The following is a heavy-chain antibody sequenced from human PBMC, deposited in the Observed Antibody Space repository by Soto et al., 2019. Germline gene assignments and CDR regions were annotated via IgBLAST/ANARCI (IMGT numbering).Heavy chain of an antibody. V-gene: IGHV3-23*01. CDR1: GITFSSYA. J-gene: IGHJ6*02. Sequence: EVQLLESGGGVVQPGGSLRLSCAASGITFSSYAMSWVRQAPGQGLEWVSSISGSGGTTYYRDSVKGRFAISRDNSRNTLFLQMSSLRAEDTAEYYCAKEDMDVWGQGTTVTVSS. CDR3: AKEDMDV. CDR2: ISGSGGTT.